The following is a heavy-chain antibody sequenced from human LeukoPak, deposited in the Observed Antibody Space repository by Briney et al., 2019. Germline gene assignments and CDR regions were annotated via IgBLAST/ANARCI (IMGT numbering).Heavy chain of an antibody. J-gene: IGHJ3*02. V-gene: IGHV3-64*01. Sequence: GGSLRLSCAASGFTFSTYTMNWVRQAPGKGLEHISAINSNGNTAYYANSVKDRFTISRDNSKNTLYLQMGSLRAEDMAVYYCARDRGQWLVRDAFDIWGRGTMVTVSS. CDR1: GFTFSTYT. CDR2: INSNGNTA. D-gene: IGHD6-19*01. CDR3: ARDRGQWLVRDAFDI.